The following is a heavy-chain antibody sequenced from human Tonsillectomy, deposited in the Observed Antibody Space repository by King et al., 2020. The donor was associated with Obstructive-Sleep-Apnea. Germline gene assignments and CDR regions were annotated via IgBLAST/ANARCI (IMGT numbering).Heavy chain of an antibody. CDR2: INPHSGDT. CDR3: ATFSSSSHFDY. J-gene: IGHJ4*02. D-gene: IGHD3-3*01. CDR1: GYTFTAYL. V-gene: IGHV1-2*02. Sequence: QLVQSGAEVKKPGASVKVSCKASGYTFTAYLMHWLRQAPGQGLEWMGWINPHSGDTNFLQKFQGRVTMTRDTSISTAYMELTRLRSGDTAVYYCATFSSSSHFDYWGQGTLVTVSS.